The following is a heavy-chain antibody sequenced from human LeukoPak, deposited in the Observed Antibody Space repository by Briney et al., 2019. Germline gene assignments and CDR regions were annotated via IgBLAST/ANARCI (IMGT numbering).Heavy chain of an antibody. CDR2: IRYDGSNK. CDR3: AKDTGDGDFNFDY. D-gene: IGHD4-17*01. J-gene: IGHJ4*02. V-gene: IGHV3-30*02. Sequence: SGGSLRLSCAASGFTFSSYGMHWVRQAPGKGLEWVAFIRYDGSNKYYADSAKGRFTISRDNSKNTLYLQMNSLRAEDTAVYYCAKDTGDGDFNFDYWGQGTLVTVSS. CDR1: GFTFSSYG.